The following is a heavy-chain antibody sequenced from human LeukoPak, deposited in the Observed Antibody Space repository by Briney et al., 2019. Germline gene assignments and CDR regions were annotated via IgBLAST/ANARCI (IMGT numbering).Heavy chain of an antibody. J-gene: IGHJ4*02. CDR2: IKTESDGGAT. CDR1: GFTFSRAW. Sequence: GGSLRLSCAASGFTFSRAWMTWVRQAPGKGPEWVGRIKTESDGGATDYAAPVKGRFTISRDDSKSTLYLQINSLRTEDTAVYHYTIGWRYGDYPDYWGQGTLVTVSS. D-gene: IGHD4-17*01. CDR3: TIGWRYGDYPDY. V-gene: IGHV3-15*01.